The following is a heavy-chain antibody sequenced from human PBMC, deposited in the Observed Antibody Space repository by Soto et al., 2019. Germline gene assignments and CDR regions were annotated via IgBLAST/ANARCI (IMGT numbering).Heavy chain of an antibody. J-gene: IGHJ6*02. CDR1: GFTFSSYS. D-gene: IGHD3-22*01. V-gene: IGHV3-48*02. CDR3: AIDLVETMIVVVITGSYYYYGMDV. CDR2: ISSSSSTI. Sequence: EVQLVESGGGLVQPGGSLRLSCAASGFTFSSYSMNWVRQAPGQGLEWVSYISSSSSTIYYADSVKGRFTISRDNAKNSLYLQMNSLRDEDTAVYYCAIDLVETMIVVVITGSYYYYGMDVWGQGTTVTVSS.